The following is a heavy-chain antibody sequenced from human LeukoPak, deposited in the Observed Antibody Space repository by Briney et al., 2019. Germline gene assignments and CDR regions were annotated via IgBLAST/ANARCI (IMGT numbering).Heavy chain of an antibody. D-gene: IGHD3-16*02. CDR3: ARLLGGVIVGDWFDP. CDR1: GYSISSGYY. V-gene: IGHV4-38-2*01. J-gene: IGHJ5*02. Sequence: SETLSLTCAVSGYSISSGYYWGWIRQPPGKGLEWIGSIYHSGSTYYNPSLKSRVTISVDTSKNQFSLKLSSVTAADTAVYYCARLLGGVIVGDWFDPWRQGTLVTVSS. CDR2: IYHSGST.